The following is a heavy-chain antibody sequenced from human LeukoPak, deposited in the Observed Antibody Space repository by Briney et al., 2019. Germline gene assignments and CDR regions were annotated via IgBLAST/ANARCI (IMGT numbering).Heavy chain of an antibody. V-gene: IGHV3-23*01. CDR1: GFTFSSYA. J-gene: IGHJ4*02. D-gene: IGHD2-2*02. CDR2: ISGSGGST. CDR3: ASPSHIVVVPAAIRFDY. Sequence: GGSLRLSCAASGFTFSSYAMSWVRQAPGKGLEWVSAISGSGGSTYYADSVKGRFTISRDNSKNTLYLQMNSLRAEDTAVYYCASPSHIVVVPAAIRFDYWGQGTLVTVSS.